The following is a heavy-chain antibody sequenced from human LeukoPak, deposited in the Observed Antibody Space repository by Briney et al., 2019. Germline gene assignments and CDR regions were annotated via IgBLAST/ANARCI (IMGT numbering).Heavy chain of an antibody. Sequence: PGGSLRLSCAASGFTFSSYDMHWVRQATGKGLEWVSAIGTASDTYYPGSVKGRFTISRENAKNSLYLQMNSLRAGDTAVYYCARASPSSGAFDIWGQGTMVTVSS. CDR1: GFTFSSYD. CDR3: ARASPSSGAFDI. J-gene: IGHJ3*02. CDR2: IGTASDT. V-gene: IGHV3-13*01. D-gene: IGHD6-25*01.